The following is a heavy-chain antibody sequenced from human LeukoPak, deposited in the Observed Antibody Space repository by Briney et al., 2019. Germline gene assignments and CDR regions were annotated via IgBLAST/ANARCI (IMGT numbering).Heavy chain of an antibody. CDR2: ISWNSGSI. J-gene: IGHJ4*01. V-gene: IGHV3-9*03. Sequence: VRSLRLSCAASGFTFDDYAMHWVRQAPGKGLEWVSGISWNSGSIGYADSVKGRFTISRDNAKNSLYLQMNSLRAEDIALYYCAKAMDDILTYPDYWGHGTLVTVS. CDR3: AKAMDDILTYPDY. D-gene: IGHD3-9*01. CDR1: GFTFDDYA.